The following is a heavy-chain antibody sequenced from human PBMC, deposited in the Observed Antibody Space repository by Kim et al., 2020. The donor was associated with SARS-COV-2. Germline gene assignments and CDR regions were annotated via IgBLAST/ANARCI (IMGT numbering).Heavy chain of an antibody. CDR1: GFTLSNSN. V-gene: IGHV3-48*02. J-gene: IGHJ6*02. CDR3: AKGYKYGMDV. Sequence: GGSLRLSCAASGFTLSNSNMNWVRQAPGKGLEWLSYISSSSSTTYYTDSVKGRFTTSRDKAKNSLYLQMNSLRDEDSAVYFCAKGYKYGMDVWGPGTTV. D-gene: IGHD1-1*01. CDR2: ISSSSSTT.